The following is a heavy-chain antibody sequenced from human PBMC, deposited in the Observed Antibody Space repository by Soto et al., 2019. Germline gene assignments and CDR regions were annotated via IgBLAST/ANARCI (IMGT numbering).Heavy chain of an antibody. CDR3: ARPRYPGRGYYGVDV. Sequence: PGESLKISCKVSGYSFTSYWIGWVRQMPGKGLEWMGIIYPVDSDTRYSPSFQGQVTISADKSISTAYLQWSSLKASDTAMYYCARPRYPGRGYYGVDVWGQGTTVTVSS. CDR2: IYPVDSDT. CDR1: GYSFTSYW. V-gene: IGHV5-51*01. J-gene: IGHJ6*02. D-gene: IGHD2-15*01.